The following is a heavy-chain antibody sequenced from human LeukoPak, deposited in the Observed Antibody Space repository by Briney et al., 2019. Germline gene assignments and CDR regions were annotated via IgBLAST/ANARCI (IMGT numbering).Heavy chain of an antibody. Sequence: GGSLRLSCTASGFTFSTSWMSWVRQAPGKGLEWVANIKQDGSEKYYVDSVRGRFTISRDNAKNSLYLRLNSLRAEDTAVYYCARGYSYGSTGTYWGQGALVTVSS. D-gene: IGHD5-18*01. V-gene: IGHV3-7*01. CDR1: GFTFSTSW. CDR2: IKQDGSEK. J-gene: IGHJ4*02. CDR3: ARGYSYGSTGTY.